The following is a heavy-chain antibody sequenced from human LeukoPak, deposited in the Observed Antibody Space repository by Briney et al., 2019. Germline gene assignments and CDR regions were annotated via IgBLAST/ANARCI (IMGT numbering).Heavy chain of an antibody. CDR2: MSSSSSTI. Sequence: GGPLRLPCAASGFTFSGYSLNWVAQAPGKGLEWVSYMSSSSSTIYYADSVKGRFTTSRDNAKNSLYLQMNSLRAEDTAVYYCARNAAVTSYYYFDYWGQGSLVTVSS. J-gene: IGHJ4*02. CDR1: GFTFSGYS. D-gene: IGHD4-17*01. CDR3: ARNAAVTSYYYFDY. V-gene: IGHV3-48*01.